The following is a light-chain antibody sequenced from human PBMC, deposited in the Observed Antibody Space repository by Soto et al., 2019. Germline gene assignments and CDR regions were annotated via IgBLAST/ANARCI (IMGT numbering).Light chain of an antibody. CDR3: QQRNSWPPVT. V-gene: IGKV3-11*01. Sequence: VLTQSPATLSVSPGERATLSCRASQSVATNLPWYQQTPRQAPRLLIYGAFNRATGIPARFSGSGSGTDFPLTISSQEPEDSAIYYCQQRNSWPPVTFGQGTRLEIK. CDR2: GAF. J-gene: IGKJ5*01. CDR1: QSVATN.